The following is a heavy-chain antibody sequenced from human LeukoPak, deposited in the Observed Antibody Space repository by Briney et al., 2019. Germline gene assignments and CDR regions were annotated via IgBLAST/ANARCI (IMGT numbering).Heavy chain of an antibody. Sequence: PGGSLRLSCAASGFTFSSYAMSWVRQAPGKGLEWIGRIYPSGSTNYNPSLKSRVTISVDTSKNQFSLKLSSVTAADTAVYYCASRTPHDILTGYYWVDYYMDVWGKGTTATVSS. CDR2: IYPSGST. D-gene: IGHD3-9*01. CDR1: GFTFSSYA. J-gene: IGHJ6*03. CDR3: ASRTPHDILTGYYWVDYYMDV. V-gene: IGHV4-4*08.